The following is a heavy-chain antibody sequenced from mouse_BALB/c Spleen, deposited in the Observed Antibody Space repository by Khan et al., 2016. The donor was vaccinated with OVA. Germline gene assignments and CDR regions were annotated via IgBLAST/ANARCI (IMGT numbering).Heavy chain of an antibody. V-gene: IGHV9-4*02. J-gene: IGHJ1*01. CDR3: ASGYGYGGYLDV. CDR1: GYTFTTAG. Sequence: QIQLVQSGPELKKPGETVRISCKASGYTFTTAGMQWVQKMPGKGLKWIGWINTHSGVPKYAEDFKGRFAFSLETSASTAYLQITNLKNEDTATYFCASGYGYGGYLDVWGAGTTVTVSS. CDR2: INTHSGVP. D-gene: IGHD2-2*01.